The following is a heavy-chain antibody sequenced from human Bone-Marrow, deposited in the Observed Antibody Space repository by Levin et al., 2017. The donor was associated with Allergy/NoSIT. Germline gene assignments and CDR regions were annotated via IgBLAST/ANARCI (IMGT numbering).Heavy chain of an antibody. J-gene: IGHJ4*02. V-gene: IGHV3-30*18. CDR2: ISYDGRNK. CDR1: GFAFSTYH. Sequence: SCAASGFAFSTYHMQWVRQSPGKGLEWVAFISYDGRNKYYADSVQGRFTISRDRSRNTLFLQMNSLRVEDTAVYYCAKVFADYFDYWGQGTLVTVSS. CDR3: AKVFADYFDY.